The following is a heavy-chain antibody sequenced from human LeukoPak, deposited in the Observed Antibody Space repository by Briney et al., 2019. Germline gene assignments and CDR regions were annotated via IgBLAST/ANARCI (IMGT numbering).Heavy chain of an antibody. J-gene: IGHJ4*02. CDR1: GFTFSSYW. CDR3: ARDLWDIVVVVADL. D-gene: IGHD2-15*01. V-gene: IGHV3-7*01. CDR2: IRQDGSEK. Sequence: PGGSLRLSCAASGFTFSSYWMSWVRQAPGKGLEWVANIRQDGSEKYYVDSVKGRFTISRDNAKNSLYLQMNSLRAEDTAVYYCARDLWDIVVVVADLWGQGTLVTVSS.